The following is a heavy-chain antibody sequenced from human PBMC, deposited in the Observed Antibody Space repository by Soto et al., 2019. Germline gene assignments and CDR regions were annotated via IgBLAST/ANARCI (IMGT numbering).Heavy chain of an antibody. J-gene: IGHJ4*02. CDR1: GFTFTTYW. V-gene: IGHV3-74*01. CDR3: ARDYPGDGIDY. Sequence: EVQLVESGGGLVQPGGSLRLSCAASGFTFTTYWMHWVRQVPGTGPVWVSHINPDGTDSSYADSVKGRFTISRDNARNTLYLQMRGLRAEDTAVYYCARDYPGDGIDYWGQGTLVTVSS. D-gene: IGHD7-27*01. CDR2: INPDGTDS.